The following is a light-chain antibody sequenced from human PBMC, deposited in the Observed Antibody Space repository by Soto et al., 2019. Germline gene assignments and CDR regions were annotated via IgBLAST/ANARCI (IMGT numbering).Light chain of an antibody. J-gene: IGKJ2*01. CDR3: QPRYRTPHT. CDR2: AAS. Sequence: DIQMTQSPSSLSASVGDRVTITCRASQGVSAYLLWYQQRQGRTPNLLIYAASNLLSGVPSRFSGSGSGTNFTLTIGSLQPEDFATDYCQPRYRTPHTFGQWTKLETK. V-gene: IGKV1-39*01. CDR1: QGVSAY.